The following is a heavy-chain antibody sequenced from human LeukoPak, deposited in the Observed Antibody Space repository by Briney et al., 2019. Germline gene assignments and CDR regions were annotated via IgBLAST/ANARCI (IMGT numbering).Heavy chain of an antibody. CDR1: GGSISTPGYY. Sequence: PSETLSLTCTVSGGSISTPGYYWGWIRQPPGKGLEWIGSLYHSGSTYYKPSLKSRATISVDKSKNQCSLKLRSVTAADTAAYYCARHALATVTDPSFDYWGQGTLVTVSS. D-gene: IGHD2-21*02. CDR2: LYHSGST. J-gene: IGHJ4*02. CDR3: ARHALATVTDPSFDY. V-gene: IGHV4-39*01.